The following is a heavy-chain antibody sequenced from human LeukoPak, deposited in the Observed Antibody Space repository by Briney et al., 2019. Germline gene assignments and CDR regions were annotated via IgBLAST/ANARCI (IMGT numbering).Heavy chain of an antibody. CDR3: ARDPRSARNAAYYFVY. Sequence: PGGSLRLSFAASGFTSIIYTMNCVRQAPGKGLEWVSYISNGSSIKYYADSVRGRFTISRDNAANSLYLQMNSLRDEDTALYYCARDPRSARNAAYYFVYWVQGILVTVSS. V-gene: IGHV3-48*02. CDR1: GFTSIIYT. CDR2: ISNGSSIK. D-gene: IGHD1-1*01. J-gene: IGHJ4*02.